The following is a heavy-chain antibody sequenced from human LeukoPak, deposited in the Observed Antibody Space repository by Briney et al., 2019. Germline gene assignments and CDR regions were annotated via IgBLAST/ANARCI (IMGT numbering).Heavy chain of an antibody. D-gene: IGHD3-3*01. J-gene: IGHJ5*02. V-gene: IGHV1-18*01. Sequence: ASVKVSCKASSYTFTNYAFTWVRQAPGQGLEWMGWISAYNGNTNYAQKLQGRVTMTTDTSTITAYMELRSLSSDDTAVYYCARGLEWLTRRHTWFDPWGQGTLVTVSS. CDR1: SYTFTNYA. CDR3: ARGLEWLTRRHTWFDP. CDR2: ISAYNGNT.